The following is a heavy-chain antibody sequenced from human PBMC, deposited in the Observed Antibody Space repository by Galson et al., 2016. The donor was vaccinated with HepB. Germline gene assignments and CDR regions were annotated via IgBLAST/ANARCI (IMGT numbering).Heavy chain of an antibody. CDR1: GYTFTGYY. CDR3: ARLASITIFGVVSD. Sequence: SVKVSCKASGYTFTGYYMHWVRQAPGQGLEWMGWINPNSGGTDYAQKFQGRVTMTTDSSTSTAYMELRSLRSDDTAVYYCARLASITIFGVVSDWGQGTLVTVSS. D-gene: IGHD3-3*01. V-gene: IGHV1-2*02. CDR2: INPNSGGT. J-gene: IGHJ4*02.